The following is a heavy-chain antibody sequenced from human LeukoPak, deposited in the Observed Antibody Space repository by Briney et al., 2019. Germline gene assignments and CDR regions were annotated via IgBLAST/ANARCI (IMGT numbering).Heavy chain of an antibody. CDR1: EFTIRDHY. CDR2: ISGSGSTI. CDR3: AKDLR. V-gene: IGHV3-11*01. J-gene: IGHJ4*02. Sequence: GGSLRLSCADSEFTIRDHYVSWIRQAPGKGLEWVSYISGSGSTIYYADSVKGRFTISRDNSKNTLYLQMNSLRAEDTAVYYCAKDLRWGQGTLVTVSS.